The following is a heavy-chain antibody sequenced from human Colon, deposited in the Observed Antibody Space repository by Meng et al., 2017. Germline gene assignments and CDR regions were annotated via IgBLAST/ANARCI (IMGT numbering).Heavy chain of an antibody. J-gene: IGHJ4*02. V-gene: IGHV3-74*01. D-gene: IGHD3-10*01. CDR1: GFTFRSNW. Sequence: SCAASGFTFRSNWMHWVRQSPGKGLVWVSRINYDGTTTTYADSVKGRFTISRDNAMNTLHLQMNSLRVEDTALYYCVRDQTISGTGPHFDSWGQGTLVTVSS. CDR3: VRDQTISGTGPHFDS. CDR2: INYDGTTT.